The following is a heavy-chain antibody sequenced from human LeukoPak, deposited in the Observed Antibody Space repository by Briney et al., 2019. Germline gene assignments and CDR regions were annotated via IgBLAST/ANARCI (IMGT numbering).Heavy chain of an antibody. J-gene: IGHJ4*02. CDR3: ARGQSVTTDY. D-gene: IGHD4-11*01. Sequence: PGGSLRLSCAASGFTFSSYSMNWVRQAPGKGLEWVSYISSSSSTIYYADSVKGRFTISRDNAKNSLYLQMNSLRAEDTAVYYCARGQSVTTDYWGQGTLVTVSS. CDR2: ISSSSSTI. CDR1: GFTFSSYS. V-gene: IGHV3-48*01.